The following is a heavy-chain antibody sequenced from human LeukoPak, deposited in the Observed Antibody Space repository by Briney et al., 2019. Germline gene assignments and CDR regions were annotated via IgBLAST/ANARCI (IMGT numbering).Heavy chain of an antibody. V-gene: IGHV1-2*02. CDR1: GYTFTSYG. D-gene: IGHD1-26*01. CDR3: AREVFGATMIDY. CDR2: ITPNSSGT. Sequence: ASVKVSCKASGYTFTSYGISWVRQAPGQGLEWMGWITPNSSGTNYAQKFQGRVTMTRDTAISTAYMELSRLRSDDTAVYYCAREVFGATMIDYWGQGTLVTVSS. J-gene: IGHJ4*02.